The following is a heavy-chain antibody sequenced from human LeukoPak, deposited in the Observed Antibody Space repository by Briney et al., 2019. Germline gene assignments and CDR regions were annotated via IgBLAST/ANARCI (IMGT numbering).Heavy chain of an antibody. CDR3: AKYLDGHGAYEH. V-gene: IGHV3-30*02. Sequence: PGGSLRLSCAASGFTFNTYGMHWVRQAPGKGLEWLTYIRNDGGDTYDADSVKGRFTISRDNSKNTLYLQMNSLGAEDTAIYYCAKYLDGHGAYEHWGQGTLVTVSS. CDR1: GFTFNTYG. J-gene: IGHJ4*02. D-gene: IGHD5-12*01. CDR2: IRNDGGDT.